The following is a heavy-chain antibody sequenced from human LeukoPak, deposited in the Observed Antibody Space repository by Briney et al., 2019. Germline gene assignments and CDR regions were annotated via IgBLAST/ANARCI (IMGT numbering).Heavy chain of an antibody. Sequence: SETLSLTCNVSGGSMSSSSYYWGWIRQPPGKGLEWIGSIYYSGSTYYNPSLKSRVTISVDTSKNQFSLKLSSVTAADTAVYYCASHDILTGYSYLDWFDPWGQGTLVTVSS. CDR1: GGSMSSSSYY. J-gene: IGHJ5*02. CDR2: IYYSGST. V-gene: IGHV4-39*01. CDR3: ASHDILTGYSYLDWFDP. D-gene: IGHD3-9*01.